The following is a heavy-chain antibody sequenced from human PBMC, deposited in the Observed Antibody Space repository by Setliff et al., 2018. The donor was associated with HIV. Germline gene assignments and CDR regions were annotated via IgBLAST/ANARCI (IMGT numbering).Heavy chain of an antibody. Sequence: PGGSLRLSCAGSGFTFSNYWMHWVRQAPGKGLMWVSRITTDVSNTGYADSVKGRFTISRDNTKNTLYLQLNSLRVEDTAVYYCARELYREWDYWGQGTLVTVSS. D-gene: IGHD3-16*02. CDR3: ARELYREWDY. V-gene: IGHV3-74*01. CDR2: ITTDVSNT. J-gene: IGHJ4*02. CDR1: GFTFSNYW.